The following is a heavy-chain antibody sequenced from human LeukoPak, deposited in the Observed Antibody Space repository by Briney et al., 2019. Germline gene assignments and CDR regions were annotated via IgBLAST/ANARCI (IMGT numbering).Heavy chain of an antibody. Sequence: ASVKVSCKASGGTFSSYAISWVRQAPGQGLEWMGGIIPIFGTANYAQKFQGRVTITADESTSTAYMELSSLRSEDTAVYYCARDPPNYYGSGSYFNDNYWGQGTLVTVSS. J-gene: IGHJ4*02. CDR1: GGTFSSYA. CDR3: ARDPPNYYGSGSYFNDNY. D-gene: IGHD3-10*01. CDR2: IIPIFGTA. V-gene: IGHV1-69*13.